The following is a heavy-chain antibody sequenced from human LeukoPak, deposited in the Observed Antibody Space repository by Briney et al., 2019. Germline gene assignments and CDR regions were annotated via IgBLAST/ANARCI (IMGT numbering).Heavy chain of an antibody. V-gene: IGHV6-1*01. Sequence: SQTLSLTCAISVDSVSSNSAAWNWIRQSPSRGLEWLGRTYYRSKWYNDYAVSVKSRITIKPHTSKKQFSLQLNSVTPEDTAVYYCAREGYSSGHHEIDYWDQGTLVTVSP. CDR3: AREGYSSGHHEIDY. CDR1: VDSVSSNSAA. CDR2: TYYRSKWYN. J-gene: IGHJ4*02. D-gene: IGHD6-19*01.